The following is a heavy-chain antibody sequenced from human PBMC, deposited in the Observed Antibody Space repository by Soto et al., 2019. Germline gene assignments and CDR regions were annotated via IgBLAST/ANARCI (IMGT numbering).Heavy chain of an antibody. CDR2: IGTAGDT. Sequence: EVQLVESGGGLVQPGGSLRLSCAASGFTFSSYDMHWVRQATGKGLEWVSAIGTAGDTYYPGSVKGRFTISRENAKNSLYLQMNSLRAGDTAVYYCASAQGTRRDSSGYSNDAFDIWGQGTMVTVSS. D-gene: IGHD3-22*01. CDR1: GFTFSSYD. CDR3: ASAQGTRRDSSGYSNDAFDI. J-gene: IGHJ3*02. V-gene: IGHV3-13*01.